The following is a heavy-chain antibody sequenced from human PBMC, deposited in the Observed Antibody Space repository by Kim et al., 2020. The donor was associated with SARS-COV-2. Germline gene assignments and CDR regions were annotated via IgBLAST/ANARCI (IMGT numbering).Heavy chain of an antibody. CDR3: ARDFRGGGWFGYGMDV. Sequence: ASVKVSCKASGYTFTSYYMHWVRQAPGQGLEWMGIINPSGGSTSYAQKFQGRVTMTRDTSTSTVYMELSSLRSEDTAVYYCARDFRGGGWFGYGMDVWGQGTTVTVSS. D-gene: IGHD6-19*01. J-gene: IGHJ6*02. V-gene: IGHV1-46*01. CDR1: GYTFTSYY. CDR2: INPSGGST.